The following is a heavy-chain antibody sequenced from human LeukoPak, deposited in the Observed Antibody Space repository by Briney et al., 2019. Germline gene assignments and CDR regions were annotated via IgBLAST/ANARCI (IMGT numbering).Heavy chain of an antibody. D-gene: IGHD6-19*01. CDR3: ARNSGWYGVS. CDR2: ISGSGGST. J-gene: IGHJ4*02. Sequence: PSETLSLTCTVSGGSVSSFYWSWVRHAPGKGLEWVSAISGSGGSTYYADSVKGRLTISRDNSKNTLYLQLNSLRGDDTAVYYCARNSGWYGVSWGQGTLVTVSS. V-gene: IGHV3-23*01. CDR1: GGSVSSFY.